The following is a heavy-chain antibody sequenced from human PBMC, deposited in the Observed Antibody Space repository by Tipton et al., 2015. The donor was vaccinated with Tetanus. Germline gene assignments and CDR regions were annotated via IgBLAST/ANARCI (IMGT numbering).Heavy chain of an antibody. J-gene: IGHJ6*02. V-gene: IGHV4-61*01. CDR3: ARLTGHSMDVVDYYYFGMDV. Sequence: TLSLTCTVPGGSVSNGSYYWNWIRQPPGKGLEWIGHIYYTGSTNYNPSLKSGVTISLDTSKNQFSLKLTSVSAADTAVYYCARLTGHSMDVVDYYYFGMDVWGQGTKVTVSS. CDR2: IYYTGST. D-gene: IGHD2-21*01. CDR1: GGSVSNGSYY.